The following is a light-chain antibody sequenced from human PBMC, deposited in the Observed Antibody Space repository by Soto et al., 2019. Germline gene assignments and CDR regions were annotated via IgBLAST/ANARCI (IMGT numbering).Light chain of an antibody. V-gene: IGKV2-28*01. J-gene: IGKJ2*01. CDR1: PSLLHRNGYSA. Sequence: DIVMTQSPLSLPVSPGEPASISCRSSPSLLHRNGYSALDWYLQKPGQSPRLLIYLASTRASGVPDKFSASGSCTVFSLKISRVEAEDVGIYYCMQALQTPYSFGRGTKLEI. CDR2: LAS. CDR3: MQALQTPYS.